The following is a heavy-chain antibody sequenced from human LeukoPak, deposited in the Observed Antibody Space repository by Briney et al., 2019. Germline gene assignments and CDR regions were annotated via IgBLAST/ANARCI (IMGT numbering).Heavy chain of an antibody. D-gene: IGHD6-13*01. CDR3: AREGIAAAGATSATTFDY. V-gene: IGHV3-33*01. CDR2: IWYDGSNK. CDR1: GFTFSNYG. J-gene: IGHJ4*02. Sequence: GRSLRLSCATSGFTFSNYGMHWVRQAPGKGLEWVAVIWYDGSNKYYADSVKGRFTISRDNSKSTLYLQMNSLRVEDTAVYFCAREGIAAAGATSATTFDYWGQGTLVTVSS.